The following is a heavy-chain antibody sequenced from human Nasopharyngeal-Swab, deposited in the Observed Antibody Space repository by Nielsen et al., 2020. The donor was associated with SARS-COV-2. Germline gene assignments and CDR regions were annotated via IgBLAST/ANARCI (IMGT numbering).Heavy chain of an antibody. CDR1: GGSITSSSYY. CDR2: IYSSGST. V-gene: IGHV4-39*07. Sequence: SETLSLTCTVSGGSITSSSYYWVWIRQPPGKGLEWIGTIYSSGSTLYNPSLKTRVILSLGTSKNQFSLKLTSVTAADTAVYYCARGTVGVTFDYWGQGTLVTVSS. J-gene: IGHJ4*02. D-gene: IGHD1-26*01. CDR3: ARGTVGVTFDY.